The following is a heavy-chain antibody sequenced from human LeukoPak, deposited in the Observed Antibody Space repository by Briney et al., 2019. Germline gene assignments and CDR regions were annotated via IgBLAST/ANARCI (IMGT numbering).Heavy chain of an antibody. CDR2: VWFDENKK. CDR3: VRGGASTWS. CDR1: GFAFYSFP. D-gene: IGHD2-15*01. J-gene: IGHJ5*02. Sequence: GGSLRLSCEASGFAFYSFPLHWVRQTPGKGLEWVAVVWFDENKKDYADSVKGRFTISRDTPRNTLYLQMDSLRVEDTAVYYCVRGGASTWSWGQGTLVTVSS. V-gene: IGHV3-33*01.